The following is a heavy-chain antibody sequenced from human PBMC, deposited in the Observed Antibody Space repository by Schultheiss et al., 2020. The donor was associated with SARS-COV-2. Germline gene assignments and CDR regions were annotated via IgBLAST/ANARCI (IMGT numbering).Heavy chain of an antibody. CDR1: GGSISSGGYY. D-gene: IGHD3-22*01. Sequence: SQTLSLTCTVSGGSISSGGYYWTWIRQPPGKGLEWIGSIYYSGSTNYNPSLKSRVTISVDTSKNQFSLKLSSVTAADTAVYYCARGRAYDSSGTYYYYGMDVWGQGTTVTVSS. V-gene: IGHV4-31*03. CDR3: ARGRAYDSSGTYYYYGMDV. CDR2: IYYSGST. J-gene: IGHJ6*02.